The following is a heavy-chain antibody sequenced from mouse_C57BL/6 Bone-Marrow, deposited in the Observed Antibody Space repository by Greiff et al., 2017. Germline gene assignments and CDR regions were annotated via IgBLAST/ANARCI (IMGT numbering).Heavy chain of an antibody. CDR3: GCGGNLGYYAMDY. CDR1: GYTFTSYW. CDR2: IHPNSGST. D-gene: IGHD1-1*02. V-gene: IGHV1-64*01. Sequence: QVQLQQPGAELVKPGASVKLSCKASGYTFTSYWMHWVKQRPGQGLEWIGMIHPNSGSTNYNEKFKSKATLTVDKSSSTAYMQLSSLTSEDSAVYYCGCGGNLGYYAMDYWGQGTSVTVSS. J-gene: IGHJ4*01.